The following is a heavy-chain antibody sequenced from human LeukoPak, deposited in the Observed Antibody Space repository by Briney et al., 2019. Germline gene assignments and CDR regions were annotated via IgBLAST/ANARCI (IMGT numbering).Heavy chain of an antibody. CDR1: GFTFSSYG. J-gene: IGHJ4*02. CDR2: ISYDGSNK. V-gene: IGHV3-30*18. Sequence: GGSLILSCAASGFTFSSYGMHWVRQAPGKGLEWVAVISYDGSNKYYADSVKGRFTISRDNSKNTLYLQMNSLRAEDTAVYYCAKDSEPDYGDYGYFDYWGQGTLVTVSS. D-gene: IGHD4-17*01. CDR3: AKDSEPDYGDYGYFDY.